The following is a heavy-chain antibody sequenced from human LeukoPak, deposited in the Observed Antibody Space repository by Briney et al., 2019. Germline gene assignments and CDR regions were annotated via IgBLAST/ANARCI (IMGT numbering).Heavy chain of an antibody. CDR1: GAALSEYY. J-gene: IGHJ4*02. CDR2: VAHKGPTVYSPTLNR. D-gene: IGHD3-22*01. Sequence: EPSETLSLTCAVYGAALSEYYWSWIRQSPGKGLEWIGEVAHKGPTVYSPTLNRKYNPSFKSRVTMSVYPSKNHLSLKLTYVTVVDTATYYCVRQGTNSGYYLLDYWGQGHLVIVSS. CDR3: VRQGTNSGYYLLDY. V-gene: IGHV4-34*01.